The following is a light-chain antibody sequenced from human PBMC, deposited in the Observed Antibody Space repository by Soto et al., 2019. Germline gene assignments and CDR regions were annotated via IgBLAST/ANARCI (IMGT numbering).Light chain of an antibody. CDR1: HDISNS. Sequence: DIQMTQSPSSLSASVGDRVTITCQASHDISNSLNWYQQRPGTAPNLLIYDASNLGTGVPLRFRGSGSGTDFSFTISSLQPEDIGTYYWQQYENLPLTFGGGTKVEI. CDR3: QQYENLPLT. CDR2: DAS. V-gene: IGKV1-33*01. J-gene: IGKJ4*01.